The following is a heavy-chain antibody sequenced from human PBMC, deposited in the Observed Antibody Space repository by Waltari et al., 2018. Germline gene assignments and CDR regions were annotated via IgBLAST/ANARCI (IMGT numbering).Heavy chain of an antibody. V-gene: IGHV3-48*04. J-gene: IGHJ3*02. CDR2: IMCSTVTI. D-gene: IGHD3-22*01. CDR3: ARSRSYYDCSGYDAFDI. CDR1: GFTFSSYS. Sequence: EVQLVESGVGLVQPGGSLRLSCAASGFTFSSYSMHWVRQAPGKGLDWVSFIMCSTVTIYYADSVKGRFTISRDSAKNSVYLQMNSLRAEDTAVYYCARSRSYYDCSGYDAFDIWGQGTMVAVSS.